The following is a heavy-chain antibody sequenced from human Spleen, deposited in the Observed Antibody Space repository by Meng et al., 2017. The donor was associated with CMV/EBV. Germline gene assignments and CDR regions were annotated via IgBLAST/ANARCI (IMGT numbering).Heavy chain of an antibody. V-gene: IGHV3-15*01. CDR3: AKDFLIRAKVVPAAITGVGMDV. CDR1: GLNFRSAW. Sequence: GGSLRLSCAASGLNFRSAWMSWVRQAPGKGLEWVGRIKSKTDGETTDYAAPVKGRFTISRDDSQNTLYLQTNSLRAEDTAVYYCAKDFLIRAKVVPAAITGVGMDVWGQGTTVTVSS. CDR2: IKSKTDGETT. D-gene: IGHD2-2*02. J-gene: IGHJ6*02.